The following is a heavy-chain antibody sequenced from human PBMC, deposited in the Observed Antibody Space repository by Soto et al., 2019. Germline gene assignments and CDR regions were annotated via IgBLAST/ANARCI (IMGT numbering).Heavy chain of an antibody. D-gene: IGHD1-1*01. CDR1: GYTFSNYG. CDR3: ARLTTLSSPKYRFYYYMDI. Sequence: QGQLAQSGPELKKPGASLEVACRASGYTFSNYGISWVRQVPGQGLEWMAWISVKNGDTNFAQKFQGRLSVTTDTSTSTAYLNLRSLRSDDTAVYYCARLTTLSSPKYRFYYYMDIWGKGTTVTVSS. J-gene: IGHJ6*03. V-gene: IGHV1-18*01. CDR2: ISVKNGDT.